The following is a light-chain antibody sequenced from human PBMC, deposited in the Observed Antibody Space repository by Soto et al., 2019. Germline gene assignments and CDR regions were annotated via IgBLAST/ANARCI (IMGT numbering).Light chain of an antibody. J-gene: IGLJ2*01. V-gene: IGLV2-14*01. CDR2: EVT. CDR1: VSDIGTYNY. CDR3: SSYTNDNTVV. Sequence: QSALTQPASVSGSPGQSITISCTGTVSDIGTYNYVSWYQHHPGKAPKLMIYEVTNRPSGVSNRFSASKSGNTASLTISGLQAEDEADYYCSSYTNDNTVVFGGGTQLTVL.